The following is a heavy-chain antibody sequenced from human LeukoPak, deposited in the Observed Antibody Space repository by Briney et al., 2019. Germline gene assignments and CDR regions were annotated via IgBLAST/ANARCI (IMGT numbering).Heavy chain of an antibody. CDR2: IYYSGST. CDR1: GGSISSSSYY. V-gene: IGHV4-39*07. D-gene: IGHD5-24*01. Sequence: PSEALSLTCTVSGGSISSSSYYWGRIRQPPGKGLEWIGSIYYSGSTYYNPSLKSRVTISVDTSKNQFSLTLTSVTEADTAVYYCARERIGGSTFIDNWGQGTLVTVSS. J-gene: IGHJ4*02. CDR3: ARERIGGSTFIDN.